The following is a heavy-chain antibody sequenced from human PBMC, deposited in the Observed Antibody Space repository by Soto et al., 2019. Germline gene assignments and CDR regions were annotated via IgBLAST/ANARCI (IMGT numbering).Heavy chain of an antibody. CDR3: VSHVANSGLDT. J-gene: IGHJ5*02. CDR2: TYYRSKWYY. CDR1: GDSVSSNYAT. Sequence: SHTLSLTCAISGDSVSSNYATWVWIRQCPSRGLEWLGRTYYRSKWYYDYALCVKSRITVNPDTSNNQLSLRLNSVPPDDTAVSHCVSHVANSGLDTWGQGALVTVS. V-gene: IGHV6-1*01. D-gene: IGHD2-15*01.